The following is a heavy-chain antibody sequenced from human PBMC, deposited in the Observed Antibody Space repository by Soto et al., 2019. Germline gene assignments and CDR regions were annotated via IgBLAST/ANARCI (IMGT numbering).Heavy chain of an antibody. Sequence: ASVKVSCKASGYDFTAYDINWVRQASGQGLEWMGWMNPINGATGSARRFQGRVSMTRNTATGTAYLELTSLRSDDTAVYYCGRGPSPREPAGGTPYYYAMDVWGQ. D-gene: IGHD6-13*01. J-gene: IGHJ6*02. CDR1: GYDFTAYD. V-gene: IGHV1-8*02. CDR2: MNPINGAT. CDR3: GRGPSPREPAGGTPYYYAMDV.